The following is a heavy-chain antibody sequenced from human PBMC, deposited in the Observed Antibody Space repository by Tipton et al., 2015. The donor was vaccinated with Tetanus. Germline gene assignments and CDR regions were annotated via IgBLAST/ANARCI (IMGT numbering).Heavy chain of an antibody. V-gene: IGHV3-48*02. CDR2: TSSSSSPI. J-gene: IGHJ5*02. D-gene: IGHD6-13*01. CDR1: GFSFNTYG. CDR3: ARAFFAAATS. Sequence: GSLRLSCAASGFSFNTYGMNWVRQAPGKGLEWISYTSSSSSPIYYAESVKGRFTISRDNARNSLYLQMNSLRDDDTAVYYCARAFFAAATSWGQGTLVTVSS.